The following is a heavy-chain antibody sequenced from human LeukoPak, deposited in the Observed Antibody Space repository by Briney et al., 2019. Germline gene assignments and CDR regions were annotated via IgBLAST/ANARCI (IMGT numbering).Heavy chain of an antibody. J-gene: IGHJ3*02. D-gene: IGHD6-19*01. CDR1: GYTFTGYY. CDR2: INPNSGGT. CDR3: ASLIGTPPIAVAGIGDAFDI. V-gene: IGHV1-2*02. Sequence: ASVTVSCTASGYTFTGYYMHWVRQAPGQGLEWMGWINPNSGGTNYAQKFQGRVTMTRDTSISTAYMELSRLRSDDTAVYYCASLIGTPPIAVAGIGDAFDIWGQGTMVTVSS.